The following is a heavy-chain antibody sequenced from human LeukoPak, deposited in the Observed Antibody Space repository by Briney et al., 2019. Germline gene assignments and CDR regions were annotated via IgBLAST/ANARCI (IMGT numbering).Heavy chain of an antibody. D-gene: IGHD5-24*01. V-gene: IGHV3-21*01. J-gene: IGHJ6*03. CDR3: ARDPGMATTLYYYYYMDV. CDR2: ISSSSSYI. Sequence: GGSLRLSCAASGFTFSSYSMNWVRQAPGKGLEWVSSISSSSSYIYYADSVKGRFTISRDNAKNSLYLQMNSLRAEDTAVYYCARDPGMATTLYYYYYMDVWGKGTTVTVSS. CDR1: GFTFSSYS.